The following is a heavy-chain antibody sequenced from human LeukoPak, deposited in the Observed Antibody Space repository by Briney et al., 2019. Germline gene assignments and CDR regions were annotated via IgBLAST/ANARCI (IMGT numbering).Heavy chain of an antibody. D-gene: IGHD3-10*01. CDR3: AKDLQGEHYCSGSYSSYYYDIDV. J-gene: IGHJ6*03. V-gene: IGHV3-23*01. Sequence: TGGSLRLSCAASGFTFSSYEMNWVRQAPGKGLECVSGISGSGGGTDYADSVKGRFTISRDKSKNTLDLQMNSLRAEDTALYSCAKDLQGEHYCSGSYSSYYYDIDVWGKGTTVTVSS. CDR1: GFTFSSYE. CDR2: ISGSGGGT.